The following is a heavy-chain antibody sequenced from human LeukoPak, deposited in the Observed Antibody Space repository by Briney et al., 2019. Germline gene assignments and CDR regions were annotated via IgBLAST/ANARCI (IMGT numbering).Heavy chain of an antibody. D-gene: IGHD4-23*01. CDR3: ARGFGGNSFGY. CDR2: ISSSGSII. Sequence: GGSLRLSCAASGFXFSSYEINWVRQAPGKGLEWVSYISSSGSIIYYADSVKGRFTISRDNAKNSVSLQMNRLRAEDTAVYYCARGFGGNSFGYWGQGTLVTVSS. V-gene: IGHV3-48*03. J-gene: IGHJ4*02. CDR1: GFXFSSYE.